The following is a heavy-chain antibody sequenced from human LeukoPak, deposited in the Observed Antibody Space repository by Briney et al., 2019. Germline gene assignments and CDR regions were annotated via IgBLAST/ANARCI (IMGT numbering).Heavy chain of an antibody. CDR2: ISDDGSEK. D-gene: IGHD4-17*01. CDR1: GFTLSRYG. J-gene: IGHJ5*02. Sequence: GGSLRLSCAASGFTLSRYGMHWLAVISDDGSEKYNADSVKGRFTISRDNPKNTLYLQMNSLRAEDTAVYYCAKVHEEGDYAWFDPWGQGTLVTVSS. V-gene: IGHV3-30*18. CDR3: AKVHEEGDYAWFDP.